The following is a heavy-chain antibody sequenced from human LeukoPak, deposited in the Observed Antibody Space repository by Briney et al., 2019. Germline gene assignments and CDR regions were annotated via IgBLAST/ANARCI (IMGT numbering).Heavy chain of an antibody. D-gene: IGHD3-3*01. CDR1: GGSISSYY. CDR3: ARYGALEQRTAYYYYGMDV. Sequence: SETLSPTCTVSGGSISSYYWSWIRQPPGKGLEWIGYIYYSGSTNYNPSLKSRVTISVDTSKNQFSLKLSSVTAADTAVYYCARYGALEQRTAYYYYGMDVWGQGTTVTVSS. CDR2: IYYSGST. J-gene: IGHJ6*02. V-gene: IGHV4-59*08.